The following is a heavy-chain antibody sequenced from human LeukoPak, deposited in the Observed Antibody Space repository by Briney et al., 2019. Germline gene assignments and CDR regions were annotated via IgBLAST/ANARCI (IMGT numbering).Heavy chain of an antibody. CDR1: GYTFTNYG. J-gene: IGHJ4*02. V-gene: IGHV1-18*01. Sequence: ASVKVSCKASGYTFTNYGITWMRQAPGQGLEWMGWINTYNGNTNYAQKLQGRVTITTDTSTSTAYMELRSLRSDDTAVFYCAKDLVDGVGAPGAYWGQGALVTVSS. CDR3: AKDLVDGVGAPGAY. D-gene: IGHD1-26*01. CDR2: INTYNGNT.